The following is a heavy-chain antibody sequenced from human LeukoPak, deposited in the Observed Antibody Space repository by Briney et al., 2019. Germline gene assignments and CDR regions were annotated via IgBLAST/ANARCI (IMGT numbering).Heavy chain of an antibody. V-gene: IGHV4-39*07. CDR1: GGSISSSSYY. J-gene: IGHJ2*01. D-gene: IGHD6-13*01. CDR2: IYYSGST. Sequence: KPSEILSLTCTVSGGSISSSSYYWGWIRQPPGKGLEWIGSIYYSGSTYYNPSLKSRVTISVDTSKNQFSLKLSSVTAADTAVYYCARTRSRRPNYWYFDLWGRGTLVTVSS. CDR3: ARTRSRRPNYWYFDL.